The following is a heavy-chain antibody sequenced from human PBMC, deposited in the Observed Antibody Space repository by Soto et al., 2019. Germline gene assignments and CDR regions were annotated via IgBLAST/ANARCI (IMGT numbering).Heavy chain of an antibody. CDR1: GFTFSSYA. Sequence: ESGGGVVQPGRSLRLSCAASGFTFSSYAVHWVRQAPGKGLEWVAVISYDGSNKYYADSVKGRFTISRDNSKNTLYLQMNSLRAEDTAVYYCARDTYWYYDILSGLTGFDHWGLGTLVTVSS. CDR3: ARDTYWYYDILSGLTGFDH. V-gene: IGHV3-30-3*01. D-gene: IGHD3-9*01. CDR2: ISYDGSNK. J-gene: IGHJ5*02.